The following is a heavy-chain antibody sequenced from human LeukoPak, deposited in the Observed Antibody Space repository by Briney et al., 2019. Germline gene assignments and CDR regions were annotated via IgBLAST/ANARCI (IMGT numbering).Heavy chain of an antibody. CDR3: ARDHNYAFDN. CDR2: IGISSGNT. D-gene: IGHD1-1*01. Sequence: GGSLRLSCAASGFTFSDYSMNWVRQAPGKALEWISYIGISSGNTKYADSVKGRFTISGDNAKNSLYLQMNSLRVEDTAVYYCARDHNYAFDNWGQGTLVTVSS. CDR1: GFTFSDYS. J-gene: IGHJ4*02. V-gene: IGHV3-48*04.